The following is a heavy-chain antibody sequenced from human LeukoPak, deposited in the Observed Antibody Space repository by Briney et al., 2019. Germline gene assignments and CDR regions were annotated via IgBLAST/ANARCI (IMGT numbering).Heavy chain of an antibody. J-gene: IGHJ2*01. CDR2: IIPIFGTA. V-gene: IGHV1-69*13. CDR1: GGTFSSYA. D-gene: IGHD2-21*02. CDR3: ARVSRVVVTASWYFDL. Sequence: ASVKVSCKASGGTFSSYAISWVRQAPGQGLEWMGGIIPIFGTANYAQKFQGRVTITADESTSTAYMELSSLRSEDTAVYYCARVSRVVVTASWYFDLWGRGTLVTVSS.